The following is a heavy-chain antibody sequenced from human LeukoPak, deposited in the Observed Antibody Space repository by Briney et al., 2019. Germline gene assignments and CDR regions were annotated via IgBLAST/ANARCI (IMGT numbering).Heavy chain of an antibody. CDR2: IYPGDSDT. Sequence: GESLKISCKGSGYSFTSYWIGWVRQMPGKGLEWMGIIYPGDSDTRYSPSFQGQVTISADKSISTAYLQWSGLKASDTAMYYCARQGADVDTAMSDDFDYWGQGTLVTVSS. V-gene: IGHV5-51*01. CDR1: GYSFTSYW. CDR3: ARQGADVDTAMSDDFDY. J-gene: IGHJ4*02. D-gene: IGHD5-18*01.